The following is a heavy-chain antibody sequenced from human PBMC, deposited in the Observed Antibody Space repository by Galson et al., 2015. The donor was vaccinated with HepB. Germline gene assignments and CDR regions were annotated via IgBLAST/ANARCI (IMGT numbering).Heavy chain of an antibody. Sequence: SLRLSCAASGFTFSSYAMHWVRQAPGKGLEWVSAISGSGGSTYYADSVKGRFTISRDNSKNTLYLQMNSLRAEDTAVYYCAKDLPIDKIGAYDAFDIWGQGTMVTVSS. J-gene: IGHJ3*02. D-gene: IGHD2/OR15-2a*01. V-gene: IGHV3-23*01. CDR1: GFTFSSYA. CDR2: ISGSGGST. CDR3: AKDLPIDKIGAYDAFDI.